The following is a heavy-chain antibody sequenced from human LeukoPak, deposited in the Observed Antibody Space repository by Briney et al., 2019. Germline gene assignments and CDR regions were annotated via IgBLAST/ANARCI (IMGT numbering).Heavy chain of an antibody. CDR2: ISAYNGNT. Sequence: SVKVSCKASGGTFSSYTISWVRQAPGQGLEWMGWISAYNGNTNYAQKLQGRVTMTTDTSTSTAYMELRSLRSDDTAVYYCARVLKQRGFDYWGQGTLVTVSS. J-gene: IGHJ4*02. CDR3: ARVLKQRGFDY. D-gene: IGHD1-1*01. V-gene: IGHV1-18*01. CDR1: GGTFSSYT.